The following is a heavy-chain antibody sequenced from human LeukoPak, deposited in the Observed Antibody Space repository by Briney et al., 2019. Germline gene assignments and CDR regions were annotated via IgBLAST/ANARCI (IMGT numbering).Heavy chain of an antibody. CDR1: GGSISSYY. D-gene: IGHD2-21*01. CDR2: IYYSGST. CDR3: AREGGGAFDY. J-gene: IGHJ4*02. V-gene: IGHV4-59*01. Sequence: PSETLSLTCTVSGGSISSYYWSWIRQPPGKGLEWIGYIYYSGSTNYNPSLKSRVTISVDTSKNQFSLKLSSVTAADTAVYYCAREGGGAFDYWGQGTLVTVSS.